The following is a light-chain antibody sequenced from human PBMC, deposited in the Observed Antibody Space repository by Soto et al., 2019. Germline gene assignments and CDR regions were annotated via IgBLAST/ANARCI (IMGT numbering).Light chain of an antibody. CDR2: AAS. J-gene: IGKJ4*01. CDR3: QQRYSAPLT. CDR1: QGISSY. V-gene: IGKV1-39*01. Sequence: IQLTQAPSSLSAAVGDGVAITCRASQGISSYLNWYQQKPGKVPKLLIYAASSLQSGVPSRFSGSGSGTDFTLTISSLQPEDFATYYCQQRYSAPLTFGGGTKVDIK.